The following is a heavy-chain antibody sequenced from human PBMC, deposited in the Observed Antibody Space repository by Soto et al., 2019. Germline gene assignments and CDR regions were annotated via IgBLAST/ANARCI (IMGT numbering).Heavy chain of an antibody. CDR1: GFTFSNAW. CDR3: TTEQYYDILTGYSQGAFDI. J-gene: IGHJ3*02. Sequence: EVQLVESGGGLVKPGGSLRLSCAASGFTFSNAWMNWVRQAPGKGLEWVGRIKSKTDGGTTDYAAPVKGRFTISRDDSKNTLYLQMNSLKTEDTAVYYCTTEQYYDILTGYSQGAFDIWGQGIMVTVSS. CDR2: IKSKTDGGTT. V-gene: IGHV3-15*07. D-gene: IGHD3-9*01.